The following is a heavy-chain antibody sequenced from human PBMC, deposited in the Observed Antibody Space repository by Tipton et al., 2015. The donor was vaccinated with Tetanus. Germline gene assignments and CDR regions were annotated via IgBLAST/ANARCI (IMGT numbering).Heavy chain of an antibody. CDR1: GGSLRSGGYY. V-gene: IGHV4-30-4*08. CDR2: IYKSGNT. J-gene: IGHJ6*03. D-gene: IGHD3-22*01. CDR3: ARVGYYYYYMDV. Sequence: TLSLTCTVSGGSLRSGGYYWSWIRQHPGQGLEWIGYIYKSGNTYYKPSLKSRVAISIDASKNQFSLKLNSMTAADTAVYYCARVGYYYYYMDVWGKGTTVTVSS.